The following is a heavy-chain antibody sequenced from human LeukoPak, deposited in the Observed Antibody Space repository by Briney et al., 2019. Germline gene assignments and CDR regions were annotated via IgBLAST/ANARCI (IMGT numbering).Heavy chain of an antibody. CDR1: GFTFSSYG. J-gene: IGHJ3*02. Sequence: QPGRSLRLSCAASGFTFSSYGMHWVRQAPGKGLEWVAVISYDGSNKYYADSVKGRFTISRDNSKNTLYLQMNSLRAEDTAVYYCAKPYDSSGYYYPTDHAFDIWGQGTMVTVSS. V-gene: IGHV3-30*18. CDR2: ISYDGSNK. D-gene: IGHD3-22*01. CDR3: AKPYDSSGYYYPTDHAFDI.